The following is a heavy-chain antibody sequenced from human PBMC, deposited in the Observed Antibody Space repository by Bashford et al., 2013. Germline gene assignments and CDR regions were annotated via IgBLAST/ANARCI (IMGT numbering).Heavy chain of an antibody. CDR1: GFSFSDTW. Sequence: GGSLRLSCAASGFSFSDTWMHWVRQVPGKGLVWVSRIKGGSSIYYADSVKGRFTISRDNAKKSVYLQMNSLRAEDTAVYYCTRLGSGSYHDYAMDVWGQGTTVTVSS. J-gene: IGHJ6*02. V-gene: IGHV3-69-1*02. CDR2: IKGGSSI. CDR3: TRLGSGSYHDYAMDV. D-gene: IGHD3-10*01.